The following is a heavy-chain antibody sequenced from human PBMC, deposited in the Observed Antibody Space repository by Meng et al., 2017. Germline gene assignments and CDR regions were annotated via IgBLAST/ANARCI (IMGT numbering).Heavy chain of an antibody. D-gene: IGHD5-18*01. CDR3: ARGTDTANDY. V-gene: IGHV1-2*06. Sequence: ASLLISCKAAGYSFTGNYMHWVRQAPGQGREWMGRINPNSGGTNYAQKFQGRGTMTRDTSISTAYMELSRLRSDDTAVYYCARGTDTANDYWGQGPLVTVSS. CDR1: GYSFTGNY. CDR2: INPNSGGT. J-gene: IGHJ4*02.